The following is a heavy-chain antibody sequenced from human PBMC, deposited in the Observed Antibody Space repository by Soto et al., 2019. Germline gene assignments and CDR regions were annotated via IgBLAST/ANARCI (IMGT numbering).Heavy chain of an antibody. D-gene: IGHD1-20*01. CDR1: GFSLTTSGFG. CDR2: IYWNDDK. J-gene: IGHJ5*02. V-gene: IGHV2-5*01. Sequence: SGPTLVNPTQTLTLTCTFSGFSLTTSGFGWGWIRQRPGKALEWLALIYWNDDKRYSPSLKGRLTITKDTSKNQVVLAMTNMEPVDTATYYCAHHTITPVTNWFDPWGLGTLVTVSS. CDR3: AHHTITPVTNWFDP.